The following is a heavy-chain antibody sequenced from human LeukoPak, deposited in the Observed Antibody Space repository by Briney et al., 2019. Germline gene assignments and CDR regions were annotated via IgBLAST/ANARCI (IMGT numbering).Heavy chain of an antibody. Sequence: ASVTVSFKASGYTFTSYYMHWVRQAPGQGLEWMGIINPSGGSTGYAQRFQGRVTMAGDTSTSTVYMDLSGLRSEDTAVYYCARGYDSSGYPLLDYWGQGTLGTVSS. CDR3: ARGYDSSGYPLLDY. D-gene: IGHD3-22*01. CDR1: GYTFTSYY. J-gene: IGHJ4*02. V-gene: IGHV1-46*01. CDR2: INPSGGST.